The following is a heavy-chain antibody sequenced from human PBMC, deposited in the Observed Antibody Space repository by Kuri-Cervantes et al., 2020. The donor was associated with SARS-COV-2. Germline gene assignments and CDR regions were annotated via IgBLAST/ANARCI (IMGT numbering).Heavy chain of an antibody. CDR1: GESFSGYY. CDR2: IYYSGST. Sequence: SETLSLTCAFYGESFSGYYWNWIRQSPGKGLEWIGSIYYSGSTYYNPSLKSRVTISVDTSKNQFSLKLSSVTAADTAVYYCASQLVVVVPAAIRITLHDAFDIWGQGTMVTVSS. CDR3: ASQLVVVVPAAIRITLHDAFDI. V-gene: IGHV4-34*01. J-gene: IGHJ3*02. D-gene: IGHD2-2*02.